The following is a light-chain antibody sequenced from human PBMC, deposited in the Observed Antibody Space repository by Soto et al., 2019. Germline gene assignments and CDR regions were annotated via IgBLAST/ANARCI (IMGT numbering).Light chain of an antibody. V-gene: IGLV2-14*01. CDR1: NSDVGSYNR. Sequence: QSALTQPASVSGSPGQSITISCTGTNSDVGSYNRVSWYQQPPGTAPKLMIYEVSNRPSGVSNRFSGSKSGNTASLTISGLQAEDEADYYCNSYTTSSTYVFGTGTKV. CDR3: NSYTTSSTYV. J-gene: IGLJ1*01. CDR2: EVS.